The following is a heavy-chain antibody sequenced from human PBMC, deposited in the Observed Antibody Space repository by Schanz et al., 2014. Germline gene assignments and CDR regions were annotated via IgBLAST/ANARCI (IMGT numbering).Heavy chain of an antibody. J-gene: IGHJ4*02. CDR2: LTGSGAST. Sequence: EEQLVESGGGSLQPGGSLRLSCTASGFSFRKSAMSWVRQAPGKGLEWVSALTGSGASTYYADSVKGRFTISRDNSKNTLYLQINSLRAGDTAVYYCAKDGRLPYYGTGSDFDYRGQGTLVAVSS. CDR1: GFSFRKSA. CDR3: AKDGRLPYYGTGSDFDY. D-gene: IGHD3-22*01. V-gene: IGHV3-23*04.